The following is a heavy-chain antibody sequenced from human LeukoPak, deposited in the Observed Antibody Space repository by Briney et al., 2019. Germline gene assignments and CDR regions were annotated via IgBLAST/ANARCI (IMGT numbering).Heavy chain of an antibody. CDR3: AKDGLWFGELEVGYFDY. J-gene: IGHJ4*02. CDR2: ISYDGSNK. Sequence: PGGSLRLSCAASGFTFSSYGMHWVRQAPGKGLEWVAVISYDGSNKYYADSVKGRFTISRDNSKNTLYLQMNSLRAEDTAVYYCAKDGLWFGELEVGYFDYWGQGTLVTVSS. CDR1: GFTFSSYG. D-gene: IGHD3-10*01. V-gene: IGHV3-30*18.